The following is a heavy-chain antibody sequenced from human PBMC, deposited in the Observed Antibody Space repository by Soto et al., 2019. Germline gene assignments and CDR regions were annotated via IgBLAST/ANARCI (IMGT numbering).Heavy chain of an antibody. Sequence: EVQLVESGGGLVQPGGSLRLSCAASGFTFSSYAMSWVRQAPGKGLEWVSAIRGSGGRTYYADSVKGRFTISRDNAKNTLYLQVNSLRGDDTAVYYCAKGKSVVVVVAAIYYWGQGTLVNVSS. CDR3: AKGKSVVVVVAAIYY. V-gene: IGHV3-23*04. D-gene: IGHD2-15*01. CDR1: GFTFSSYA. CDR2: IRGSGGRT. J-gene: IGHJ4*02.